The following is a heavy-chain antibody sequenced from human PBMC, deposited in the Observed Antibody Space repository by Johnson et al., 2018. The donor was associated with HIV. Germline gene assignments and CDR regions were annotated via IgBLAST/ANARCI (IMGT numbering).Heavy chain of an antibody. CDR1: GYIFRNYW. D-gene: IGHD2-8*01. J-gene: IGHJ3*02. Sequence: QVQLVESGGGVVQPGRSLRLSCAGSGYIFRNYWMHWVRQAPGKGLVWVSYISGSDGAIWYADSVKGRFTVSRDNAKNSFYLQMNSLRAEDTAVYYCARSVNAGRPFDIWGQGTLVTVSS. CDR2: ISGSDGAI. V-gene: IGHV3-11*04. CDR3: ARSVNAGRPFDI.